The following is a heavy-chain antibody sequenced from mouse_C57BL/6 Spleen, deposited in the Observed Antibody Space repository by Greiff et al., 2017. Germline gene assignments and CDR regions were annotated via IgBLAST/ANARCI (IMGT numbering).Heavy chain of an antibody. V-gene: IGHV1-59*01. CDR1: GYTFTSYW. CDR2: IAPSDSYT. D-gene: IGHD2-1*01. Sequence: QVQLQQPGAELVRPGTSVKLSCKASGYTFTSYWMHWVKQRPGQGLEWIGVIAPSDSYTNYNQKFKGKATLTVDTSSSTAYMQLRSLTSEDSAVYYCARWGGKDDYWGQGTTLTVSS. CDR3: ARWGGKDDY. J-gene: IGHJ2*01.